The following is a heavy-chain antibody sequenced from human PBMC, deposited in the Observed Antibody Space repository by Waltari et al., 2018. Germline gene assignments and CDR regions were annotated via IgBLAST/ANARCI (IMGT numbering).Heavy chain of an antibody. J-gene: IGHJ6*03. CDR1: GYSISSSNY. CDR2: VSHRGST. Sequence: QVQLQESGPALVKPSETLSLTCDVSGYSISSSNYLWGWNRQPPGKGLEWIGSVSHRGSTSYNPSLKSRVTMSSDTSKNQFSLRLTSVTAADAAVYYCAREGCTGIGCYLENYYYMDVWGKGTTVTVSS. V-gene: IGHV4-38-2*02. CDR3: AREGCTGIGCYLENYYYMDV. D-gene: IGHD2-15*01.